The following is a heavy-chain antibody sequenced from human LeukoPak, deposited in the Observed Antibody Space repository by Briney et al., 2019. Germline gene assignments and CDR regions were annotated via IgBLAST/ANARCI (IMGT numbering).Heavy chain of an antibody. CDR1: GYTFTGYY. Sequence: ASVKVSCTASGYTFTGYYIHWVRQAPGQGLEWMGWINPNTGGTNYEQKFQGRVTMTRDTSISTAYMELSSLKSDDTAVYYCAIDRPIDYWGQGTLVTVSS. J-gene: IGHJ4*02. CDR2: INPNTGGT. CDR3: AIDRPIDY. V-gene: IGHV1-2*02.